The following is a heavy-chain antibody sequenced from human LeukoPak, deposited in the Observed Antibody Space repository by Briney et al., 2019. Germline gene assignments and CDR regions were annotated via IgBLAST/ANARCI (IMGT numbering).Heavy chain of an antibody. CDR2: IYTSGST. CDR1: GGSISSYY. V-gene: IGHV4-4*07. J-gene: IGHJ6*03. CDR3: AGYYNPHTHIVVVPAGIYYYMDV. Sequence: KPSETLSLTCTVSGGSISSYYWSWIRQPAGKGLEWIGRIYTSGSTNYNPSLKSRVTMSVDTSKNQFSLKLSSVTAADTAVYYCAGYYNPHTHIVVVPAGIYYYMDVWGKGTTVTVSS. D-gene: IGHD2-2*01.